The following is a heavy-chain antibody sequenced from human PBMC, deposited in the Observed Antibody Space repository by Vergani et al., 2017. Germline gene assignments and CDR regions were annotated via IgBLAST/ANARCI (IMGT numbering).Heavy chain of an antibody. D-gene: IGHD3-16*02. J-gene: IGHJ6*02. CDR2: VSPCNGNT. CDR3: ARGGDDDNIRGNYRPPSYYGIGV. Sequence: QSQLVQSGDEVKKPGASVKVSCKTSGYSFINYGISWVRQAPGQGLEWLGWVSPCNGNTNYGQTIQGRFTMTTDTSTRTAYMQLRSLTFDDTADYYCARGGDDDNIRGNYRPPSYYGIGVWGQGTKVTGAS. CDR1: GYSFINYG. V-gene: IGHV1-18*01.